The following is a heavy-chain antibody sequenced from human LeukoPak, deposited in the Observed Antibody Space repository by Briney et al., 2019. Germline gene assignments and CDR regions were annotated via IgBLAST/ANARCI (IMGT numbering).Heavy chain of an antibody. CDR3: AKTGGYFDSTDYYRPDAFDI. Sequence: GGSLRLSCAASRFTFSTFAMNWVRQAPGRGLEWVSTISGSGSNTYYADSVKGRFTISRDNSKNTLYLQMNSLRAEDTALYYCAKTGGYFDSTDYYRPDAFDIWGQGTMVTVSS. CDR1: RFTFSTFA. D-gene: IGHD3-22*01. V-gene: IGHV3-23*01. J-gene: IGHJ3*02. CDR2: ISGSGSNT.